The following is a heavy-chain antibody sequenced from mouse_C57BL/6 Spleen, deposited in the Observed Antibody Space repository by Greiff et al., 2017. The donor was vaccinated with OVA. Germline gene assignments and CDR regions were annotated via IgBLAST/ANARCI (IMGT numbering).Heavy chain of an antibody. CDR3: AKELGRENYYAMDY. CDR2: IWRGGST. V-gene: IGHV2-5*01. D-gene: IGHD4-1*01. J-gene: IGHJ4*01. Sequence: VMLVESGPGLVQPSQSLSITCTVSGFSLTSYGVHWVRQSPGKGLEWLGVIWRGGSTDYNAAFMSRLSITKDNSKSQVFFKMNSLQADDTAIYYCAKELGRENYYAMDYWGQGTSVTVSS. CDR1: GFSLTSYG.